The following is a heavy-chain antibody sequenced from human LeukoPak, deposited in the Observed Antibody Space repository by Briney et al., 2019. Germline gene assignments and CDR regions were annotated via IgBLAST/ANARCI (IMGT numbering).Heavy chain of an antibody. V-gene: IGHV4-34*01. D-gene: IGHD2-21*01. J-gene: IGHJ4*02. CDR2: VNYRGDG. CDR3: ARETSLHIFDS. CDR1: GGSFSGYY. Sequence: ETLSLTCAGYGGSFSGYYWSWLRQSPGKGLEYIGEVNYRGDGNYNPSLNSRASISIDTSKKQFSLRLTSVTAADTAMYYCARETSLHIFDSWGQGTLVTVPS.